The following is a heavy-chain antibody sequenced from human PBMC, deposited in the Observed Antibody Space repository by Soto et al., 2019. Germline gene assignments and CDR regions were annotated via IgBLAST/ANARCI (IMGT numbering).Heavy chain of an antibody. CDR2: INHSGST. J-gene: IGHJ6*02. Sequence: SETLSLTCAVYGGSFSGYYWSWIRQPPGKGLEWIGEINHSGSTNYNPSLKSRVTISVDTSKNQFSLKLSSVTAADTAVYYCARGRYSNYFHYYYGMDVWGQGTTVTVPS. D-gene: IGHD4-4*01. CDR1: GGSFSGYY. V-gene: IGHV4-34*01. CDR3: ARGRYSNYFHYYYGMDV.